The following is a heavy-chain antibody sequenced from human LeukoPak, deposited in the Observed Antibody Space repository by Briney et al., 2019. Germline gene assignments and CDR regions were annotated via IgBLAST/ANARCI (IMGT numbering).Heavy chain of an antibody. CDR2: IRSKAYGGTT. J-gene: IGHJ4*02. Sequence: LPGGSLRLSCTASGFTFGDYAMSWFRQAPGKGLEWVGFIRSKAYGGTTEYAASVKGRFTISRDDSKSIAYLQMNSLKTEDTAVYYCTREVDTAMVMVRVFDYWGQGTLVTVSS. D-gene: IGHD5-18*01. V-gene: IGHV3-49*03. CDR1: GFTFGDYA. CDR3: TREVDTAMVMVRVFDY.